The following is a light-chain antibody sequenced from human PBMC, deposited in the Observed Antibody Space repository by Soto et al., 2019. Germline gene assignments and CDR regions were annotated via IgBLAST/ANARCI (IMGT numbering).Light chain of an antibody. J-gene: IGKJ1*01. Sequence: AIRMTQSPSSLSASTGDRVTITCRASQGISSYLAWYQQKPGKAPKLLLYAASTLQSGVPSRFSGSGSGTYFTLTISCLQSEDFATDYCQHYYSYQQMFGQGTKVEIK. CDR3: QHYYSYQQM. CDR1: QGISSY. V-gene: IGKV1-8*01. CDR2: AAS.